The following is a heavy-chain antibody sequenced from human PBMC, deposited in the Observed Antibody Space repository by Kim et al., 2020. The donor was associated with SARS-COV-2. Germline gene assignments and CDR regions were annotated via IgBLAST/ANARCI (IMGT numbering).Heavy chain of an antibody. D-gene: IGHD1-1*01. CDR2: VHNSGSS. V-gene: IGHV4-59*08. J-gene: IGHJ6*02. CDR3: VRHCLEHLERRGRGYHTYPMDG. CDR1: GASISTYY. Sequence: SETLSLTCTVSGASISTYYWSWIRQPPGKGLEYIGYVHNSGSSNYNPSLNNRVTMSVDTSKNQFSLKVTSVTAADTAMYYCVRHCLEHLERRGRGYHTYPMDGWGRGATVVVSS.